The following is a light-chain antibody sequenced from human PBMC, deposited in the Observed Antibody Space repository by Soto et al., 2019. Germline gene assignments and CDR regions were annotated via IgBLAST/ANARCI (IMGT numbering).Light chain of an antibody. CDR2: EVS. CDR1: SSDVGIYNY. J-gene: IGLJ1*01. Sequence: QSVLTQPASVSGSPGQSIAISCTGSSSDVGIYNYVSWYQQHPCKVPKLIIYEVSNRPSGVSNRFSGSKSGNTASLTISGLQAEDEADYYCSSYTTSSTRVFGTRTKVTVL. CDR3: SSYTTSSTRV. V-gene: IGLV2-14*01.